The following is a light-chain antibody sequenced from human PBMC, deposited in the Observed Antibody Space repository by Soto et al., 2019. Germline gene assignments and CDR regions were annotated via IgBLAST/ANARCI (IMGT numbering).Light chain of an antibody. CDR2: AAS. CDR3: QQSYSSPPT. J-gene: IGKJ1*01. V-gene: IGKV1-39*01. Sequence: IQRTGCRLSLSDSLGDGATIVCGASQNISSYLNWYQHKPGKAPKLLIYAASSLQSGVPSRFSGSGSGTDFILTISTLQPEDFATYYCQQSYSSPPTFGQGTKVDIK. CDR1: QNISSY.